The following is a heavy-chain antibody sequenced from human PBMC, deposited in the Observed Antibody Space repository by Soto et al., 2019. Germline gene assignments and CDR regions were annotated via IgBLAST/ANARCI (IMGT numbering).Heavy chain of an antibody. J-gene: IGHJ4*02. CDR2: ISYDGSNK. CDR3: ASCSSSADFDY. V-gene: IGHV3-30-3*01. Sequence: QVQLVESEGGVVQPGRSLRLSCAASGFTFSSYAMHWVRQAPGKGLEWVAVISYDGSNKYYADSVKGRFTISRDNSKNTLYLQMNSLRAEDTAVYYCASCSSSADFDYWGQGTLVTVSS. CDR1: GFTFSSYA. D-gene: IGHD6-13*01.